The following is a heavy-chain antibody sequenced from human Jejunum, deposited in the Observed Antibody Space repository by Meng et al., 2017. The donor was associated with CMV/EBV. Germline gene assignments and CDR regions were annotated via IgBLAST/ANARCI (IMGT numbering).Heavy chain of an antibody. CDR1: GVTVSTNY. J-gene: IGHJ5*02. CDR3: ARDSTSPGRWGS. D-gene: IGHD1-26*01. V-gene: IGHV3-53*01. Sequence: VSGVTVSTNYMSCVRQAPGKGLEWVSVIYPDGTTYYADSVKGRFTISRDNFKNMLYLQMNSLRAEDTALYYCARDSTSPGRWGSWGQGTLVTVSS. CDR2: IYPDGTT.